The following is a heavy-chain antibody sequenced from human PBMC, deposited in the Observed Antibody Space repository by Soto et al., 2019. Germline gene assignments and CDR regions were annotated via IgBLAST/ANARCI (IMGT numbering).Heavy chain of an antibody. V-gene: IGHV3-23*01. D-gene: IGHD6-19*01. CDR1: GFTFDTYA. Sequence: GGSLRLSCVASGFTFDTYAMTWVRQAPGKGLEWVSDLSGSGHSTYYADSVKGRFTISRDNFKRTLYLQMNSLRAEDTAVYYCAKDRSYRSGWYDYWGQGTLVTVSS. CDR2: LSGSGHST. CDR3: AKDRSYRSGWYDY. J-gene: IGHJ4*02.